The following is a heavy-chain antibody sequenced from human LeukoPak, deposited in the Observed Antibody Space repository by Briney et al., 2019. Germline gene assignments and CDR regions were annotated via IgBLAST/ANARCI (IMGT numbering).Heavy chain of an antibody. D-gene: IGHD6-13*01. CDR1: GFTFSSYS. CDR2: ISSSSSYI. V-gene: IGHV3-21*01. Sequence: PGGSLRLSCAASGFTFSSYSMNWVRQAPGKGLEWVSSISSSSSYIYYADSVKGRFTISRDNAKNSLYLQMNSLSAEDTAVYYCARAWYSSSWYEDYWGQGTLVTVSS. J-gene: IGHJ4*02. CDR3: ARAWYSSSWYEDY.